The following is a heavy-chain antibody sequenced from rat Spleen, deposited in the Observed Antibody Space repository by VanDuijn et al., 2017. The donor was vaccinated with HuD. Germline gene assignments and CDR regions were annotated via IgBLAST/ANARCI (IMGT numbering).Heavy chain of an antibody. CDR1: GFTFSDYA. CDR3: ARRAYYGYTPFDS. V-gene: IGHV5-17*01. Sequence: EVQLVESGGGLVQPGRSLKLSCAASGFTFSDYAMAWVRQAPKKGLEWVATIIYDGSSTYYRDSVKGRFTISRDNAKSTLYRQMDSLRSEDTATYYCARRAYYGYTPFDSWGQGVMVTVSS. D-gene: IGHD1-9*01. CDR2: IIYDGSST. J-gene: IGHJ2*01.